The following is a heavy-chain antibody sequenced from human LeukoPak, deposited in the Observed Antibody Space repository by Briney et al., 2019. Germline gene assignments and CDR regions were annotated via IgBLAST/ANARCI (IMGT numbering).Heavy chain of an antibody. Sequence: GGSLRLSCVASGFTFSSYWMSWVRQTPGKGLEWVANIKQDGSEKNYVDSVKGRFTISRDNAKNSLYLQMNSLRAEDTAVYYCAKGYCSSTSCSRGDYWGQGTLVTVSS. CDR1: GFTFSSYW. J-gene: IGHJ4*02. V-gene: IGHV3-7*03. CDR3: AKGYCSSTSCSRGDY. CDR2: IKQDGSEK. D-gene: IGHD2-2*01.